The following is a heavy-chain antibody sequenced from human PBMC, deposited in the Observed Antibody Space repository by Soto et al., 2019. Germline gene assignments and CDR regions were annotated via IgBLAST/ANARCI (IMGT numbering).Heavy chain of an antibody. J-gene: IGHJ4*02. CDR2: IYYSGST. CDR1: GGSISSYY. D-gene: IGHD1-20*01. V-gene: IGHV4-59*01. CDR3: ARDSITGTWRYFDY. Sequence: SETLSLTCTVSGGSISSYYWSWIRQPPGKGLEWIGYIYYSGSTNYNPSLKSRVTISVDTSKNQFSLKLSSVTAADTAVYYCARDSITGTWRYFDYWGQGTLVTVSS.